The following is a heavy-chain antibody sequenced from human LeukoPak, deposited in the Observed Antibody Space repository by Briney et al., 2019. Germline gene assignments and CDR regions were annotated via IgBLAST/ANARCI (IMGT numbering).Heavy chain of an antibody. CDR1: GFTFTTYA. CDR3: ARDLRGSSWSDYYYGMDV. V-gene: IGHV3-23*01. D-gene: IGHD6-13*01. CDR2: ISGSGGST. J-gene: IGHJ6*02. Sequence: PGGSLRLSCAASGFTFTTYAMSWVRQAPGKGLEWVSAISGSGGSTYYADSVKGRLSISRDNSKNTLYLQMNSLRAEDTAVYYCARDLRGSSWSDYYYGMDVWGQGTTVTVSS.